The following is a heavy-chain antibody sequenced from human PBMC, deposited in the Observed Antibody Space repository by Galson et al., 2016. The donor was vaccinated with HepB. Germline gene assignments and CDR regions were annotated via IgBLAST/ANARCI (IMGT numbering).Heavy chain of an antibody. D-gene: IGHD2-15*01. J-gene: IGHJ4*02. CDR3: AREGWYLDY. Sequence: SVKVSCKASGYTFKSFGISWVRQAPGQGLEWLGWISAHNGNTNYAQTLQGRVTMTTDAFTTTAYMELRSLRSDEPAVYYCAREGWYLDYWGQGTLVTVSS. CDR1: GYTFKSFG. CDR2: ISAHNGNT. V-gene: IGHV1-18*01.